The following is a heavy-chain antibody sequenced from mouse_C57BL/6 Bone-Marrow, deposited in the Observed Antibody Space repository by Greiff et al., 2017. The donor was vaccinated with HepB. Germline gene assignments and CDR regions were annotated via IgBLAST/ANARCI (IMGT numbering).Heavy chain of an antibody. J-gene: IGHJ2*01. CDR2: IDPSDSYT. Sequence: QVQLQQPGAELVKPGASVKLSCKASGYTFTSYWMQWVKQRPGQGLEWIGEIDPSDSYTNYNQKFKGKATLTVDTSSSTAYMQLSSLTSEDSAVYYCAREDSSGYSYWGQGTTLTVSS. V-gene: IGHV1-50*01. CDR1: GYTFTSYW. D-gene: IGHD3-2*02. CDR3: AREDSSGYSY.